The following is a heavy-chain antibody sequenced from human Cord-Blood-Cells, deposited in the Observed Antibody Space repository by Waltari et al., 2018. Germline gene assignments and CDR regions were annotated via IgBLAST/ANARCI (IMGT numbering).Heavy chain of an antibody. CDR2: INPNSGGT. Sequence: QVQLVQSGAEVMKPGASVKVSCKASGYTFTGYYMHWVRQAPGQGLEWMGWINPNSGGTNYAQKFQGRVTMTRDTSISTAYMELSRLRSDDTAVYYCARDRGYSSGWEAFDIWGQGTMVTVSS. CDR1: GYTFTGYY. CDR3: ARDRGYSSGWEAFDI. V-gene: IGHV1-2*02. D-gene: IGHD6-19*01. J-gene: IGHJ3*02.